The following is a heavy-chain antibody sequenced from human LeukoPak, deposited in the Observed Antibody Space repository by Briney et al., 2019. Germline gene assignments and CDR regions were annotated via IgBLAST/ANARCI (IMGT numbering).Heavy chain of an antibody. D-gene: IGHD6-19*01. CDR2: IKQDGSEK. V-gene: IGHV3-7*01. CDR1: GFTFSSYW. J-gene: IGHJ4*02. Sequence: GGSLRLSCAASGFTFSSYWMSWVRQAPGKGLEWVANIKQDGSEKYYVDSVKGRFTISRDNSQNTLYLQMNSLGPEDTAIYYCARDRARGPSSGWSDYWGQGSPVSVSS. CDR3: ARDRARGPSSGWSDY.